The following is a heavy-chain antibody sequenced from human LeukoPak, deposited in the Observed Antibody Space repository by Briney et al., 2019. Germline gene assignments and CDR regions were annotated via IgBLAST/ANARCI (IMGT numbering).Heavy chain of an antibody. Sequence: SVKVSCKASGGTFSSYAISWVRQAPGQGLEWMGGIIPIFGTANYAQKFQGRVTITADESTSTAYMELSSLRSEDTAVYYCARDLNTGAVAGRDYFDYWGQGTLVTVPS. D-gene: IGHD6-19*01. J-gene: IGHJ4*02. V-gene: IGHV1-69*13. CDR2: IIPIFGTA. CDR3: ARDLNTGAVAGRDYFDY. CDR1: GGTFSSYA.